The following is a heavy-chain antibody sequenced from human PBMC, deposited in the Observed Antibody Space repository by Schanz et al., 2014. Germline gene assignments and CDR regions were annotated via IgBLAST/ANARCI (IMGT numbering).Heavy chain of an antibody. Sequence: QVQLVESGGGLVKPGGSLRLSCAASGFTFSDYCMVWIRQAPGKGLEWVSYICSRRTVKYADSVKGRFTISRDNAKSSLYLQMGSLRVEDTAVYFCARDGGRDGYNLAFDVWGQGTLVTVSS. J-gene: IGHJ3*01. CDR2: ICSRRTV. D-gene: IGHD5-12*01. CDR1: GFTFSDYC. CDR3: ARDGGRDGYNLAFDV. V-gene: IGHV3-11*01.